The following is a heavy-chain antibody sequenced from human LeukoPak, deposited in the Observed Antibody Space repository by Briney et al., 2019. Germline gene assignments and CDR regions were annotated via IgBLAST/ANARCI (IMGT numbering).Heavy chain of an antibody. CDR2: ISSSGSTI. V-gene: IGHV3-48*03. J-gene: IGHJ4*02. CDR1: GFTLSSYE. D-gene: IGHD3-10*01. CDR3: ARDRNVGWFGELSDLDY. Sequence: PGGSLRLSCAASGFTLSSYEMNWVRQAPGEGLEWVSYISSSGSTIYYADSVKGRFTISRDNAKNSLYLQMNSPRAEDTAVYYCARDRNVGWFGELSDLDYWGQGTLVTVSS.